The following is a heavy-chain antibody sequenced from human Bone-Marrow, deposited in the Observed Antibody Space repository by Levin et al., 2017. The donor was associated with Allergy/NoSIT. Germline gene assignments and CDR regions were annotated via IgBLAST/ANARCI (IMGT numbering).Heavy chain of an antibody. Sequence: LSLTCAASGFTFSGYAMHWVRQAPGKGLAWVTVISYDGANKYYADSVKGRFTISRDNSKNTLYLQLDSLRAEDTAVYYCARALTEAYTSGWYSLAYWGQGTLVTVSS. CDR3: ARALTEAYTSGWYSLAY. J-gene: IGHJ4*02. D-gene: IGHD6-19*01. CDR2: ISYDGANK. V-gene: IGHV3-30-3*01. CDR1: GFTFSGYA.